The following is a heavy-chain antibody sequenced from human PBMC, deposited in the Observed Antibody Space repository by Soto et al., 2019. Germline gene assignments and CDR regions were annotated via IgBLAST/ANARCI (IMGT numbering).Heavy chain of an antibody. CDR2: ISASSSYI. CDR3: ARDSGGGGYYYYYNMDV. V-gene: IGHV3-21*01. D-gene: IGHD2-15*01. Sequence: GALRLSCAASEFTFSSYAMTWVRQAPGKGLEWVSSISASSSYIYYADSVKGRFTISRDNAKNSLYLQMDSLRAEDTAVYYCARDSGGGGYYYYYNMDVWGRGTTVTVSS. J-gene: IGHJ6*03. CDR1: EFTFSSYA.